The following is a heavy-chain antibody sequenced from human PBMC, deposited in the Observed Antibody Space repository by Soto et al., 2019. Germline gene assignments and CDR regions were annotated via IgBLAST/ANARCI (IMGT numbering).Heavy chain of an antibody. Sequence: GESLKISFRCSGYIFTSYWIGWVRQMPGKGLEWMGIIYPGDSDTRYSPSFQGQVTISADKSISTAYLQLSSLKASDTAMYYCARAGYCSGGSCYSHYYYYYGMDVWGQGTTVTVSS. J-gene: IGHJ6*02. CDR3: ARAGYCSGGSCYSHYYYYYGMDV. CDR2: IYPGDSDT. CDR1: GYIFTSYW. D-gene: IGHD2-15*01. V-gene: IGHV5-51*01.